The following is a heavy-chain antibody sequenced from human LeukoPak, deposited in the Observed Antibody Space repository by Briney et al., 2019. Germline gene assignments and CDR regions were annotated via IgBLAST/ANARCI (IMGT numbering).Heavy chain of an antibody. D-gene: IGHD3-16*01. CDR2: ISYDRSNT. Sequence: GGTLSLSCAASGLTFSSYAMPWVRQDPRKGLEWAAVISYDRSNTYYADSVKGRFTISRDNSKNTLYLQMNSLRAEDTAVYYCASLGSIVLWGQGTLVTVSS. V-gene: IGHV3-30-3*01. CDR1: GLTFSSYA. J-gene: IGHJ4*02. CDR3: ASLGSIVL.